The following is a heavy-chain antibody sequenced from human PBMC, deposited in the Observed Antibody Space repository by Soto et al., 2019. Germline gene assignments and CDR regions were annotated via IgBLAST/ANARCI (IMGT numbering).Heavy chain of an antibody. CDR3: ARELGGSSTLDY. Sequence: EVQLVESGGDLVKPGGSLRLSCAASGFTFSSYSMNWVRQAPGKGLEWVSSISSASGYIYYSDSVKGRFTISRDNAKSSLYLQMNSLRAEDTAVYYCARELGGSSTLDYWGKGTLVTVSS. CDR1: GFTFSSYS. CDR2: ISSASGYI. J-gene: IGHJ4*02. D-gene: IGHD1-26*01. V-gene: IGHV3-21*01.